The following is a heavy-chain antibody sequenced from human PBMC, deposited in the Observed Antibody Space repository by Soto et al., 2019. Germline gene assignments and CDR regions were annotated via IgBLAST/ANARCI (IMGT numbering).Heavy chain of an antibody. J-gene: IGHJ5*02. D-gene: IGHD2-2*03. CDR2: IYHSGGT. Sequence: TLSLTCAVSGVSSISGGYSWSWLRQPPGKGLEWIGYIYHSGGTYYNPSLKSRVTISVDRSKNQFSLKLSSVTAADTAVYYCARSLDIVLVPAAMQVGWFDPWGQGTLVTVSS. CDR1: GVSSISGGYS. CDR3: ARSLDIVLVPAAMQVGWFDP. V-gene: IGHV4-30-2*01.